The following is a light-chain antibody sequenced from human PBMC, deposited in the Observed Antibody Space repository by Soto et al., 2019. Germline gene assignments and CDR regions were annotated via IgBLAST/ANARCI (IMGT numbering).Light chain of an antibody. Sequence: EILMTQSPGTLSLSPGERATLSCRASQSVSNSYLAWYQQKPGQAPRLLIYGASGRATCIPDRFSGSGSGTDFTLTISRLESEDFAVYYCHQYGNWPHTFGQGTKLEI. CDR3: HQYGNWPHT. V-gene: IGKV3-20*01. J-gene: IGKJ2*01. CDR1: QSVSNSY. CDR2: GAS.